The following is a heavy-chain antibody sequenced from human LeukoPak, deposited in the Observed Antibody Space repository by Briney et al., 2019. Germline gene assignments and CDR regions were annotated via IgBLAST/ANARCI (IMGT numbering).Heavy chain of an antibody. V-gene: IGHV1-2*02. CDR3: ARGAEAETSPLDF. J-gene: IGHJ4*02. D-gene: IGHD6-13*01. CDR2: INPKSGGA. Sequence: ASVKVSCKASGYIFSDYYMHWVRQAPGQGLEWLGWINPKSGGADYAQQFRGRVTMTRDTSINTDYMEMKRVTSDDTAVYYCARGAEAETSPLDFWGQGTLVIV. CDR1: GYIFSDYY.